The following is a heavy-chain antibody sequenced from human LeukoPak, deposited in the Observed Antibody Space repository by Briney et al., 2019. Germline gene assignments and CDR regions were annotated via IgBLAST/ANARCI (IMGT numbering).Heavy chain of an antibody. Sequence: PRGSLRLSCAASGFTFSSYTMHWVRQAPGKGLEWVAVISHDGSNKYYADSVKGRFTISRDNSKNTLYLQMNSLRPEDTAVYYCARGIAVAGYRAFDIWGQGTMVTVSS. J-gene: IGHJ3*02. V-gene: IGHV3-30*04. CDR2: ISHDGSNK. CDR3: ARGIAVAGYRAFDI. D-gene: IGHD6-19*01. CDR1: GFTFSSYT.